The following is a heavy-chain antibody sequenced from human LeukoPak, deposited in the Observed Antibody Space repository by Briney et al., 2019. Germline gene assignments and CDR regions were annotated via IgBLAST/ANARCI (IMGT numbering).Heavy chain of an antibody. CDR1: GGSISSYY. J-gene: IGHJ4*02. D-gene: IGHD2/OR15-2a*01. Sequence: PSETLSLTCTVSGGSISSYYWSWIRQPPGKGLEWIGYIYYSGSTNYNPSLKSRVTISVDTSKNQFSLKLSSVTPEDTAVYFCARYETSSRVFDFWGQGTLVTVSS. CDR2: IYYSGST. V-gene: IGHV4-59*12. CDR3: ARYETSSRVFDF.